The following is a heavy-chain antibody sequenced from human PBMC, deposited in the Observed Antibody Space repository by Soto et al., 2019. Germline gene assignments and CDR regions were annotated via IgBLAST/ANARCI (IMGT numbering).Heavy chain of an antibody. V-gene: IGHV3-23*01. CDR2: ISGSGGST. Sequence: GSLRLSCAASGFTFSSYAMSWVRQAPGKGLEWVSAISGSGGSTYYADSVKGRFTISRDNSRNTLYLQMNSLRAEDTAVYYCAKEDIVVVPAAPFNYYGMDVWGQGTTVTVSS. D-gene: IGHD2-2*01. CDR1: GFTFSSYA. CDR3: AKEDIVVVPAAPFNYYGMDV. J-gene: IGHJ6*02.